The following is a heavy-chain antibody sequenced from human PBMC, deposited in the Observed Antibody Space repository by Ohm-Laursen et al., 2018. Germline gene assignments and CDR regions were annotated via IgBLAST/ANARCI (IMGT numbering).Heavy chain of an antibody. CDR3: ARAGILRWPEYFQH. CDR1: GLTFNHAW. D-gene: IGHD4-23*01. CDR2: IKQDGSEK. Sequence: SLRLSCAASGLTFNHAWMNWFRRAPGKGLEWVANIKQDGSEKYYVDSVKGRFTISRDNAKNSLYLQMNSLRAEDTAVYYCARAGILRWPEYFQHWGQGTLVTVSS. J-gene: IGHJ1*01. V-gene: IGHV3-7*01.